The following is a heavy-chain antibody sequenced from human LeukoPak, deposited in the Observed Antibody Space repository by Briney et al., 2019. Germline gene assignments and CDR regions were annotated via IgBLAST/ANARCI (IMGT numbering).Heavy chain of an antibody. V-gene: IGHV3-7*01. CDR1: GFTFSTYW. CDR3: ARPPTVGVGY. J-gene: IGHJ4*02. D-gene: IGHD1-26*01. Sequence: PGGSLRLSCAVSGFTFSTYWMSWVRHAPGKGLEWVANIKQDGSEKYYVDSVKGRFTISRDNGKSSLYLQMNSLRVEDTAVYYCARPPTVGVGYWGQGTLVTVSS. CDR2: IKQDGSEK.